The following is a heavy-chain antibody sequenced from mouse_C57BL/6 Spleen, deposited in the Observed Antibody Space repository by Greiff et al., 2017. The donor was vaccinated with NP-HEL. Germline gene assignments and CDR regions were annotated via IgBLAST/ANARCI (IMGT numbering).Heavy chain of an antibody. CDR2: INYDGSST. J-gene: IGHJ2*01. D-gene: IGHD2-4*01. Sequence: EVKLVESEGGLVQPGSSMKLSCTASGFTFSDYYMAWVRQVPEKGLEWVANINYDGSSTYYLDSLKSRFIISRDNAKNILYLQMSSLKSEDTAKYCWARNYDYDGRFDYWGQGTTLTVSS. CDR3: ARNYDYDGRFDY. CDR1: GFTFSDYY. V-gene: IGHV5-16*01.